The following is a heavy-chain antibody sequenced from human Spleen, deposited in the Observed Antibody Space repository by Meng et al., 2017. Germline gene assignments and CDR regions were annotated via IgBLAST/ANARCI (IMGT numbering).Heavy chain of an antibody. CDR1: GGSISSYY. CDR2: IYYSGST. V-gene: IGHV4-59*01. CDR3: ARDCRPEAYSSSGYWFDP. D-gene: IGHD6-13*01. Sequence: SETLSLTCTVSGGSISSYYWSWIRQPPGKGLEWIGYIYYSGSTNYNPSLKSRVTISVDTSKNQFTLKLSSVTAADTAVYYCARDCRPEAYSSSGYWFDPWGQGTLVTVSS. J-gene: IGHJ5*02.